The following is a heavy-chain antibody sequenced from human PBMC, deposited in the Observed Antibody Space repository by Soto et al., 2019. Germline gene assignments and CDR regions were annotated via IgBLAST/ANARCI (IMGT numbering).Heavy chain of an antibody. CDR3: AVDSSGSAADYSYYYGMDV. CDR1: GHTF. J-gene: IGHJ6*02. Sequence: QVQLVQSGGEVKRPGASVKVSCKTSGHTFISWVRQAPGQGLEWMGWISAYSGNTKYSQNLQGRVNMTTDTSTETAYMELRRLRADDTAISYCAVDSSGSAADYSYYYGMDVWGQGTTVTGSS. CDR2: ISAYSGNT. V-gene: IGHV1-18*01. D-gene: IGHD3-22*01.